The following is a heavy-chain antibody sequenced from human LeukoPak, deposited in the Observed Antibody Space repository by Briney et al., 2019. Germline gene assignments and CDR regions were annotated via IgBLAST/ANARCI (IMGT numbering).Heavy chain of an antibody. CDR1: GFTVSSNY. CDR2: IYSGGST. CDR3: ASALVRGYYYDSSGDY. J-gene: IGHJ4*02. D-gene: IGHD3-22*01. V-gene: IGHV3-66*01. Sequence: GSLRLSCAASGFTVSSNYMSWVRQAPGKGLEWVSVIYSGGSTYYADSVKGRFTISRDNSKNTLYLQMNSLRAEDTAVYYCASALVRGYYYDSSGDYWGQGTLVTVSS.